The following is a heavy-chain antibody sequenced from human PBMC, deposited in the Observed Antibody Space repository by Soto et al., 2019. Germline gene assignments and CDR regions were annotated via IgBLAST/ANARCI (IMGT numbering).Heavy chain of an antibody. CDR3: ATQYSSSLYGMDV. V-gene: IGHV5-51*01. CDR2: IYRGDSDT. J-gene: IGHJ6*02. Sequence: GGSLKSSGNGSGYSFTSYWIGWVRQMPWKGLEWMGIIYRGDSDTRYSPSFQGQVTISADKSISTAYLQWSSLKASDTAMYYRATQYSSSLYGMDVWGQGTTVTVSS. D-gene: IGHD6-13*01. CDR1: GYSFTSYW.